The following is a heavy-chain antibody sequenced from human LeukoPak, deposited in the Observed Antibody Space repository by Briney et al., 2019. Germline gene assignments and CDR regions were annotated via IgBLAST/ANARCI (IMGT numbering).Heavy chain of an antibody. V-gene: IGHV1-18*01. CDR1: GYTFTNYG. J-gene: IGHJ6*03. D-gene: IGHD2/OR15-2a*01. Sequence: ASVKVSCTASGYTFTNYGINWVRQAPGQEPEWMGWMSPYNGNANYAQKLQGRVTMTTDTSTSTAYMELRRLRSDDTAVYYCARSTLSSTRKEYYYLYYMDVWGEGTTVTISS. CDR3: ARSTLSSTRKEYYYLYYMDV. CDR2: MSPYNGNA.